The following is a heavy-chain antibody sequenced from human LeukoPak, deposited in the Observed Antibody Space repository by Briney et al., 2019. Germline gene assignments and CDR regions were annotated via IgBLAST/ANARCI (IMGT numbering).Heavy chain of an antibody. CDR2: ISSSGSTI. CDR1: GFTFSDYY. V-gene: IGHV3-11*04. CDR3: ARELLYVYGMDV. J-gene: IGHJ6*02. Sequence: GGSLRLSCAASGFTFSDYYMSWIRQAPGKGLEWVSYISSSGSTIYYADSVKGRFSISRDNAKNSLYLQVTSLRAEDTAVYYCARELLYVYGMDVWGQGTTVTVSS. D-gene: IGHD2/OR15-2a*01.